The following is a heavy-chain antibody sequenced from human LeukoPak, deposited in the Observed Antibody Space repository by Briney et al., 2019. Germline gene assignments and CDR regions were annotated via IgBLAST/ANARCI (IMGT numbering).Heavy chain of an antibody. CDR1: GFTFSSYG. CDR2: IRYDGSNK. J-gene: IGHJ4*02. V-gene: IGHV3-30*02. D-gene: IGHD6-13*01. CDR3: AKERGSSWGTMDF. Sequence: GGSLRLSCAASGFTFSSYGMHWVRQAPGKGLVWVAFIRYDGSNKYYADSVKGRFTISRDNSKNTLYLQMNSLRAEDTAVYYCAKERGSSWGTMDFWGQGTLVTVSS.